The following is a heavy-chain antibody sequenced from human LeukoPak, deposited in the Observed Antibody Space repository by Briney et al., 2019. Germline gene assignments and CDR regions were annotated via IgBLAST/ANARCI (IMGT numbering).Heavy chain of an antibody. V-gene: IGHV1-8*01. Sequence: ASVKVSCKASGYTFTSYDINWVRQATGQGLEWMGWMNPNSGNTGYAQKFQGRVTMTRNTSIGTAYMELSSLRTEDTALYYCAKEIEALDYWGQGTLVTVSS. J-gene: IGHJ4*02. CDR2: MNPNSGNT. CDR1: GYTFTSYD. CDR3: AKEIEALDY.